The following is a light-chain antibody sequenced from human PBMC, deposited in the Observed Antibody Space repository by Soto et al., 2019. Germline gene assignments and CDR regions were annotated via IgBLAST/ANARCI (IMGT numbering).Light chain of an antibody. V-gene: IGKV3-20*01. CDR3: QQYGSSPIT. CDR2: GAS. J-gene: IGKJ5*01. CDR1: QTVSSSF. Sequence: GVAKSASPLSLYPGETATLSCRASQTVSSSFLAWYQEKPGQALRLLIFGASSRATGIPDRFSGSGSGTDFTVTISSLEPEDFAVYYCQQYGSSPITFGQGTRLEI.